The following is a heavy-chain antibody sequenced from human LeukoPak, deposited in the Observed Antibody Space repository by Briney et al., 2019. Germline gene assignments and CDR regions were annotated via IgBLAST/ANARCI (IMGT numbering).Heavy chain of an antibody. CDR1: GFTLRSYD. V-gene: IGHV3-23*01. Sequence: PGGSLRLSCAASGFTLRSYDMSWVRQAPGKGLEWVSATRGSGGDTYYADSVKGRFTISRDNSKNTLYLQMNSLRAEDTAVYYCAKEYSGYDFDYWGQGTLVTVSS. CDR3: AKEYSGYDFDY. D-gene: IGHD5-12*01. CDR2: TRGSGGDT. J-gene: IGHJ4*02.